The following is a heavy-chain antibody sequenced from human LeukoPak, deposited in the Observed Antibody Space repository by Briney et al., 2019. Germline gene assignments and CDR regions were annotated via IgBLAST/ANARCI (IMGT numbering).Heavy chain of an antibody. CDR2: IIPIFGTA. D-gene: IGHD3-10*01. CDR1: GYTFTSYG. J-gene: IGHJ6*02. V-gene: IGHV1-69*13. Sequence: SVKVSCKASGYTFTSYGISWVRQAPGQGLEWMGGIIPIFGTADYAQEFQGRVTITADESTSTAYMELSSLRSEDTAVYYCARGLGSGSYYPSRDYYYYGMDVWGQGTTVTVSS. CDR3: ARGLGSGSYYPSRDYYYYGMDV.